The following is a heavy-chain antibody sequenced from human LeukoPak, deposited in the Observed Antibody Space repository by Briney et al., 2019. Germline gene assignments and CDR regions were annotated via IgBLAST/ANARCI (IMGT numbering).Heavy chain of an antibody. D-gene: IGHD3-22*01. Sequence: GGSLRLSCAASGITFSNAWMSWVRQAPGKGLEWVGRIKSKSNGGTTDYAAPVKGRFTISRDDSKNTLYLQMNSLKTEDTAVYYCTTALYYYDSSGYWPLYYWGQGTLVTVSS. V-gene: IGHV3-15*01. CDR3: TTALYYYDSSGYWPLYY. J-gene: IGHJ4*02. CDR2: IKSKSNGGTT. CDR1: GITFSNAW.